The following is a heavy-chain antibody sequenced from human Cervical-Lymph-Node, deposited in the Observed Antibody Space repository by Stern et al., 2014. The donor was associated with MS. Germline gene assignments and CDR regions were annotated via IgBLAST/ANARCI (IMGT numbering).Heavy chain of an antibody. CDR1: GFAFRNFA. J-gene: IGHJ5*02. V-gene: IGHV3-23*04. D-gene: IGHD1-1*01. CDR2: SGSDGAT. CDR3: EKDLHYWSADA. Sequence: EVQLVESGGGLVQPGGSLRLSCVASGFAFRNFAMTWVRQAPGKGLEWISGSGSDGATHVAESVQCRFALSRDNSKNTLYLYMNSLKAEATAVYYCEKDLHYWSADAWGQGTLVTVAS.